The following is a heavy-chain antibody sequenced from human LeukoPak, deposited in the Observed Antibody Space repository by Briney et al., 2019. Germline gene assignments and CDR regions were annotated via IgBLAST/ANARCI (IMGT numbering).Heavy chain of an antibody. J-gene: IGHJ4*02. Sequence: GGSLRLSCAASGFTVSSKYMSWVRQAPGKGLEWVSVIYSGGSTYYADSVKGRFTISRDNSKNTLYLQMNSLRAEDTAVYYCARETYSYGLSYYFDYWGQGTLVTVSS. V-gene: IGHV3-53*01. D-gene: IGHD5-18*01. CDR2: IYSGGST. CDR1: GFTVSSKY. CDR3: ARETYSYGLSYYFDY.